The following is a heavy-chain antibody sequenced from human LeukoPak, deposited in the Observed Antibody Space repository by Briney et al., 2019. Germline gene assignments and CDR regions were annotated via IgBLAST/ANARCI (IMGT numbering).Heavy chain of an antibody. J-gene: IGHJ5*02. CDR2: ISGYNDNP. V-gene: IGHV1-18*01. CDR3: ARVGRDCRDTRCTWSDWLDP. CDR1: GYTFTRFG. D-gene: IGHD3-16*02. Sequence: ASVKVSCKASGYTFTRFGISWERQAPGQGLEWMGWISGYNDNPHYAQSFQGRVTMTTDTSSSTAYMELRSLGSDDAAVYYCARVGRDCRDTRCTWSDWLDPWGQGTLVTVSS.